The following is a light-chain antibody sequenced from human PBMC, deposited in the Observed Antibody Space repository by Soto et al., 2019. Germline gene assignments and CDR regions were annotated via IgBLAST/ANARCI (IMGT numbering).Light chain of an antibody. J-gene: IGKJ5*01. CDR2: GAS. CDR3: QQYKNWPI. CDR1: QSVRSH. Sequence: IVMTQSPATLSVSPGEGVTLSCRASQSVRSHLAWYQQKPGQPPRLLIYGASTRATGIPARFSGSGFGTEFTLTISSLQSEDFAVYYCQQYKNWPIFGQGTRLEIX. V-gene: IGKV3-15*01.